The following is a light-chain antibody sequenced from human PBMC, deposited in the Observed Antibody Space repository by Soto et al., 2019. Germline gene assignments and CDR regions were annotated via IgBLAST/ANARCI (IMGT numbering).Light chain of an antibody. CDR3: SSYTSSSLV. V-gene: IGLV2-14*01. J-gene: IGLJ2*01. CDR2: DVS. CDR1: SSDVGGYNY. Sequence: QSALTQPAFVSGSPGQSITISCTVTSSDVGGYNYVSWYQQHPGKAPTLMIFDVSNRPSGVSTRFSGSKSGNTASLTISGLQSEDEADYYFSSYTSSSLVFGGGTKLTVL.